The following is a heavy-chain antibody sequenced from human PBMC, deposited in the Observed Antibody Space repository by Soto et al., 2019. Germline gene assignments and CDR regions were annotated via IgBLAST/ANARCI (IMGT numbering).Heavy chain of an antibody. Sequence: PGGSLRLSCSASGFTLSSYAMSWVRQAPGKGLEWVSAISGSGGSTYYADSVKGRFTISRDNSRNTLYLQMNSLRAEDTAVYCCAKDPQDFEYDSSGYYYRPFRHFEHWGQRPLATVPS. CDR3: AKDPQDFEYDSSGYYYRPFRHFEH. CDR1: GFTLSSYA. CDR2: ISGSGGST. J-gene: IGHJ4*02. V-gene: IGHV3-23*01. D-gene: IGHD3-22*01.